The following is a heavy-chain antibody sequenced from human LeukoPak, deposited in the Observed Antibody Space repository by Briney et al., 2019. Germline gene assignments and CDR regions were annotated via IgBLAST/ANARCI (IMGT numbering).Heavy chain of an antibody. CDR1: GFTVSSNY. CDR2: IYSGGST. D-gene: IGHD3-3*01. J-gene: IGHJ5*02. V-gene: IGHV3-53*05. CDR3: ARDERLNDFWSGYYLKYNWFDP. Sequence: GGSLRLSCAASGFTVSSNYMSWVRQAPGKGLEWVSVIYSGGSTYYADSVKGRFTISRDNSKNTLYLQMNSLRAEDTAVYYCARDERLNDFWSGYYLKYNWFDPWGQGTLVTVSS.